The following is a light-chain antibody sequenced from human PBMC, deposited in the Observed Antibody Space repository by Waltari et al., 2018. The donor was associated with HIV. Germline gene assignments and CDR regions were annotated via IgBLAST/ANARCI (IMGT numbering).Light chain of an antibody. Sequence: IQMTQSPSSLSAAVGDKVTITCQASQDIRHYLNWYQKKPGKAPNLLIYDASKLHTGVPSRFSGSGSGTHLTFTITSLQPEDIGTYYCQQFADLPLTFGGGTQVEI. J-gene: IGKJ4*01. V-gene: IGKV1-33*01. CDR3: QQFADLPLT. CDR2: DAS. CDR1: QDIRHY.